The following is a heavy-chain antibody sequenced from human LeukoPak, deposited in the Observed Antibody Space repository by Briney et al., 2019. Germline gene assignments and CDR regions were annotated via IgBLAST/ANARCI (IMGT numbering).Heavy chain of an antibody. CDR1: GFTFSSYS. Sequence: GGSLRLSCAASGFTFSSYSMNWVRQAPGKGLEWVSSISTSSSYKYYADSLKGRSTISRDNAKNSLYLQMNSLGAEDTAVYYCPRHSDYDILTGPNDYWGQGTLVTVSS. J-gene: IGHJ4*02. CDR2: ISTSSSYK. D-gene: IGHD3-9*01. V-gene: IGHV3-21*01. CDR3: PRHSDYDILTGPNDY.